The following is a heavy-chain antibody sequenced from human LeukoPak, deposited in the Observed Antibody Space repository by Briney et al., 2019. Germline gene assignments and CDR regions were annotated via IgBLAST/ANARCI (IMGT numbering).Heavy chain of an antibody. CDR3: SRDYSVRDEAGWFNP. D-gene: IGHD5-24*01. CDR1: GYTFTSNY. Sequence: GASVKVSCKAFGYTFTSNYMHWVRQAPGQGPEWMGVISPSGGSTTYAQKFQGRVTLTRDMSTSTDYLELSSLRSEDTAVYYCSRDYSVRDEAGWFNPWGQGTLGTV. CDR2: ISPSGGST. V-gene: IGHV1-46*01. J-gene: IGHJ5*02.